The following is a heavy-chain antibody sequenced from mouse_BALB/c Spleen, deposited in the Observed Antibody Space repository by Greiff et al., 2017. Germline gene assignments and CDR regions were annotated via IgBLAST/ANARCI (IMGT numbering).Heavy chain of an antibody. V-gene: IGHV5-6-3*01. CDR2: INSNGGST. J-gene: IGHJ1*01. CDR1: GFTFSSYG. D-gene: IGHD2-10*02. Sequence: EVKVVESGGGLVQPGGSLKLSCAASGFTFSSYGMSWVRQTPDKRLELVATINSNGGSTYYPDSVKGRFTISRDNAKTTLYLQMSSLKSEDTAMYYCARGGYGNYGGYFDVWGAGTTVTVSS. CDR3: ARGGYGNYGGYFDV.